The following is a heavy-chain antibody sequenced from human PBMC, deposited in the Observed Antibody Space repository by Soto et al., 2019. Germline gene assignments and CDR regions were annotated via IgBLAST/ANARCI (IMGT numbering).Heavy chain of an antibody. D-gene: IGHD3-3*01. CDR2: ISWNSGIL. Sequence: EVQLVESGGDLVQPGRSLRLSCAASGFTFDDYPMHWVRQAPGKGLEWVSGISWNSGILGYADSVRGRFSISRDNAKKSLYLQMNGLRPEDTALYFCVKDGLTSIFGQVYDGVVFWGRGTMVTVSS. V-gene: IGHV3-9*01. CDR3: VKDGLTSIFGQVYDGVVF. CDR1: GFTFDDYP. J-gene: IGHJ3*01.